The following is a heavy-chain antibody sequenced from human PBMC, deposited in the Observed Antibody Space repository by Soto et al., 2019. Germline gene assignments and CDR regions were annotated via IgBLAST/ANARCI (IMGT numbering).Heavy chain of an antibody. CDR2: INSDGSSK. V-gene: IGHV3-74*01. D-gene: IGHD3-22*01. J-gene: IGHJ4*02. Sequence: EMRLVESGGDLVQPGGSLRLSCAASGLSLTTYWMHWVRQAPGKGLVWVSRINSDGSSKTYSDSVKGRSTISRDNAKNTLYLQMNDLRAEDTAVYYWASGSYDSRYYFDYWGQGTLVTVSS. CDR3: ASGSYDSRYYFDY. CDR1: GLSLTTYW.